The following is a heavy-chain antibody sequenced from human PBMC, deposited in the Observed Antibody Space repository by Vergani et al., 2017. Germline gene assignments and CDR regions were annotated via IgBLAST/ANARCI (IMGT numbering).Heavy chain of an antibody. Sequence: QVQLVESGGGLVKPGGSLRLSCAASGFTFSDYYMSWIRQAPGKGLEWVAVISYDGSNKYYADSVKGRFTISRDNSKNTLYLQMNSLRAEDTAVYYCAKDMLRYFDWLYYYYYGMDVWGQGTTVTVSS. CDR3: AKDMLRYFDWLYYYYYGMDV. J-gene: IGHJ6*02. CDR1: GFTFSDYY. V-gene: IGHV3-30*18. D-gene: IGHD3-9*01. CDR2: ISYDGSNK.